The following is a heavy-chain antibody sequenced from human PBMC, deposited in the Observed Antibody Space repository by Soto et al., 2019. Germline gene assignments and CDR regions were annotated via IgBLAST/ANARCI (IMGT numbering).Heavy chain of an antibody. Sequence: QVQLVQSGAEVKKPGSSVKVSCKASGGTFSSYAISWVRQAPGQGLEWMGGIIPIFGTANYAQKFQGRVTMTADESTSTAYMELSSLRSVDTAVYYCARVAVFGVVIIYGMDVWGQGTTVTVSS. CDR1: GGTFSSYA. CDR3: ARVAVFGVVIIYGMDV. D-gene: IGHD3-3*01. V-gene: IGHV1-69*12. CDR2: IIPIFGTA. J-gene: IGHJ6*02.